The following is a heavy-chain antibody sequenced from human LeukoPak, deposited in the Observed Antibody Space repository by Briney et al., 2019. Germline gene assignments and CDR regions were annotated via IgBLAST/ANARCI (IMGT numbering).Heavy chain of an antibody. J-gene: IGHJ4*02. CDR1: GFTFSTYA. V-gene: IGHV3-23*01. CDR2: ISNSGDST. D-gene: IGHD1-14*01. Sequence: PGGSLRLSCAASGFTFSTYAMSWVRQAPGEGLQWVSGISNSGDSTYYLDSVKGRFTISRDNSKNTLHLQMSSLRAEDTALYYCVKDRCDRATCPEVWGQGTLVPVSS. CDR3: VKDRCDRATCPEV.